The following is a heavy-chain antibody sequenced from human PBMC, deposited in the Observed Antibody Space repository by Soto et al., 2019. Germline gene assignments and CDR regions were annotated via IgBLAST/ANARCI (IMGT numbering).Heavy chain of an antibody. CDR1: GGSFSDYY. CDR3: ARKPIYHFFAGYYSVDY. CDR2: INHSGTT. Sequence: QVQLRQWGAGLLKPSETLPLTCAVFGGSFSDYYWTWIRQPPGKGLEWIGEINHSGTTSYNPSLKSRLTISVDTSNNQFSLKLSSVTAADTAVYYCARKPIYHFFAGYYSVDYWGQGTLVTVSS. D-gene: IGHD3-9*01. V-gene: IGHV4-34*01. J-gene: IGHJ4*02.